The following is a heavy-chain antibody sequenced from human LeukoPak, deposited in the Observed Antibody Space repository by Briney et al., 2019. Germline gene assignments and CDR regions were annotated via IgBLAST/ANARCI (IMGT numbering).Heavy chain of an antibody. CDR2: IKSKTDGGTT. CDR3: TTRIAVAGVFDY. J-gene: IGHJ4*02. V-gene: IGHV3-15*01. CDR1: GFTFSSYA. Sequence: PGGSLRLSCAASGFTFSSYAMSWVRQAPGKGLEWVGRIKSKTDGGTTDYAAPVKGRFTISRDDSKNTLYLQMNSLKTEDTAVYYCTTRIAVAGVFDYWGQGTLVTVSS. D-gene: IGHD6-19*01.